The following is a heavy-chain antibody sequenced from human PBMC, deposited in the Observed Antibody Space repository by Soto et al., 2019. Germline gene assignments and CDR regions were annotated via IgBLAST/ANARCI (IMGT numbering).Heavy chain of an antibody. J-gene: IGHJ4*02. CDR2: ISSSSSYI. D-gene: IGHD4-17*01. V-gene: IGHV3-21*01. Sequence: EVQLVESGGGLVKPGGSLRLSCAASGFTFSSYSMNWVRQAPGKGLEWVSSISSSSSYIYYADSVKGRFTISRDNAKNSLYLQMNSLRAEDTAVYYCARGAPYGDYGNNYWGQGTLVTVSS. CDR1: GFTFSSYS. CDR3: ARGAPYGDYGNNY.